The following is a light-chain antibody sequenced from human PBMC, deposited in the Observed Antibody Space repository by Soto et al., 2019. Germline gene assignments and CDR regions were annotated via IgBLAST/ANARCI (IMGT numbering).Light chain of an antibody. CDR1: QNIGNW. Sequence: DIQMTQSPSTLPASVGDRVTITCRASQNIGNWLAWYQQKPGKVPKLLIYNVSNLESGVPSRFSGSGSGTEFTLTISSLQPDDFAAYYCQQCNFYWTFGQGTKVEIK. CDR3: QQCNFYWT. J-gene: IGKJ1*01. CDR2: NVS. V-gene: IGKV1-5*03.